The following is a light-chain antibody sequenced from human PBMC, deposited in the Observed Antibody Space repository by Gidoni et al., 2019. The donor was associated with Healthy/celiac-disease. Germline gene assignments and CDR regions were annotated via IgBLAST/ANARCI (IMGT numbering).Light chain of an antibody. J-gene: IGLJ3*02. V-gene: IGLV3-21*02. CDR3: QVWDSSSDHWV. CDR2: DVS. Sequence: SYVLTQPPSVSVAPGQTARITCGGNNIGNKNVHWYQQKPGQAPMLVIYDVSDRPSGIPERFSGSNSGNTATLTISRVEAGDEADFYCQVWDSSSDHWVFGGGTKLTVL. CDR1: NIGNKN.